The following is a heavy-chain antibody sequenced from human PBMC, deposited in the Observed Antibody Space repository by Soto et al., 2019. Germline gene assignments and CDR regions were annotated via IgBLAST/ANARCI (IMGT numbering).Heavy chain of an antibody. V-gene: IGHV3-7*01. D-gene: IGHD3-16*01. CDR1: GFTFNIYW. Sequence: GESLKISCAASGFTFNIYWLSWVRQAPGKGLEWVANIREDGGRIESADFAKGRFTISRDNARESVYLQMDGLRVDDTAVYYCARDRFGGFFDYWGRGTLVTVSS. J-gene: IGHJ4*02. CDR3: ARDRFGGFFDY. CDR2: IREDGGRI.